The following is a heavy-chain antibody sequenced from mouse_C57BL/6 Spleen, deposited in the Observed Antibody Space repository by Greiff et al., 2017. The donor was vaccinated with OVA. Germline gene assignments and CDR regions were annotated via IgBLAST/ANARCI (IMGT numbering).Heavy chain of an antibody. CDR1: GYSFTSYY. J-gene: IGHJ4*01. D-gene: IGHD3-2*02. CDR2: IYPGSGNT. CDR3: AREGQLRLRYAMDY. Sequence: VQLQQSGPELVKPGASVKISCKASGYSFTSYYIHWVKQRPGQGLEWIGWIYPGSGNTKYNEKFKGKATLTADTSSSTAYMQLSSLTSEDSAVYYCAREGQLRLRYAMDYWGQGTSVTVSS. V-gene: IGHV1-66*01.